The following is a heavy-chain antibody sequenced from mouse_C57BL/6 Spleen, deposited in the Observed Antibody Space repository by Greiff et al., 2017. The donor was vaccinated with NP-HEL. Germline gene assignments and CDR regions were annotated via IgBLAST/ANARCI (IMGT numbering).Heavy chain of an antibody. Sequence: VHVKQSGPELVKPGASVKISCKASGYSFTDYNMNWVKQSNGKSLEWIGVINPNYGTTSYNQKFKGKATLTVDQSSSTAYMQLNSLTSEDSAVYYCASRPCYEVGYYAMDYWGQGTSVTVSS. J-gene: IGHJ4*01. D-gene: IGHD2-10*01. CDR2: INPNYGTT. V-gene: IGHV1-39*01. CDR1: GYSFTDYN. CDR3: ASRPCYEVGYYAMDY.